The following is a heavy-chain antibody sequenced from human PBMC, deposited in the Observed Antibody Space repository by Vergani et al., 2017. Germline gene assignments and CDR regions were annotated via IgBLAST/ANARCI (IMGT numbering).Heavy chain of an antibody. CDR3: ARDPDIVVVPAAPYYYYYYGMDF. CDR2: ISAYNGNT. Sequence: QVQLVQSGAEVKKPGASVKVSCKASGYTFTSYGISWVRQAPGQGLEWMGWISAYNGNTNYAQKLQGRGTMTTDTSTSTAYMELRSLRSDDTSVYYCARDPDIVVVPAAPYYYYYYGMDFWGQGTTVTVSS. J-gene: IGHJ6*02. D-gene: IGHD2-2*01. V-gene: IGHV1-18*04. CDR1: GYTFTSYG.